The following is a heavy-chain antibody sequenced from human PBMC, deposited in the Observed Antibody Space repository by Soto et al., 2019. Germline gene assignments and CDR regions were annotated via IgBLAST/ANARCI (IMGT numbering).Heavy chain of an antibody. J-gene: IGHJ4*02. CDR3: ASGREGYFYFEY. CDR2: IIPVFGTP. D-gene: IGHD3-22*01. CDR1: GGTFSNFA. Sequence: VSSVKVSCKASGGTFSNFAISWVRQAPGQGLEWMGGIIPVFGTPNYSQKFQDRSTITADESASTAYMELSNLGSKDTAVYYGASGREGYFYFEYWGQGTLVTVSS. V-gene: IGHV1-69*13.